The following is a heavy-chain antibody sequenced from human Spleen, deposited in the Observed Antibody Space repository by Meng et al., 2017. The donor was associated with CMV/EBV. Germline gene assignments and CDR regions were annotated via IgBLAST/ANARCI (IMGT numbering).Heavy chain of an antibody. J-gene: IGHJ5*01. Sequence: GGSLRLSCAASGFTFSSYAMHWVRQAPGKGLEWVAFIRNDGSYKFYANSVKGRFIISRDNSKNTLYLQMNSLRPEDTALYYCAKDRHGDYNWFDSWGQGNLVTVSS. CDR2: IRNDGSYK. V-gene: IGHV3-30*02. CDR1: GFTFSSYA. D-gene: IGHD7-27*01. CDR3: AKDRHGDYNWFDS.